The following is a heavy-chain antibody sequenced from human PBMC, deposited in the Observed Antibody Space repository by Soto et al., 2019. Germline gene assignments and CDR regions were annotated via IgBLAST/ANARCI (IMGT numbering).Heavy chain of an antibody. D-gene: IGHD1-7*01. CDR2: IYYSGST. J-gene: IGHJ5*02. CDR1: GGSISSGDYY. Sequence: QVQLQESGPGLVKPSQTLSLTCTVSGGSISSGDYYWSWIRQPPGKGLEWIGYIYYSGSTYYNPSLKSRVTISVDTSKNQFSLKLSSVTAADTAVYYCVRENNPQLELGEKWFDPWGQGTLVTVSS. CDR3: VRENNPQLELGEKWFDP. V-gene: IGHV4-30-4*01.